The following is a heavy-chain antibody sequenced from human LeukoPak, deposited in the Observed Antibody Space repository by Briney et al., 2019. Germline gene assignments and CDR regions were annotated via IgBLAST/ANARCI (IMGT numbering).Heavy chain of an antibody. CDR1: GFTFSSYA. D-gene: IGHD5-24*01. Sequence: GGSLRLSCAASGFTFSSYAMHWVRQTPAKGLECVAVISKEGSEEHYAALGKGRFTISRDNSKNTLYLQLNSLRTDDTAVYYCVRDRGGGYNQNDYWGQGTLVAVSS. CDR2: ISKEGSEE. J-gene: IGHJ4*02. CDR3: VRDRGGGYNQNDY. V-gene: IGHV3-30*04.